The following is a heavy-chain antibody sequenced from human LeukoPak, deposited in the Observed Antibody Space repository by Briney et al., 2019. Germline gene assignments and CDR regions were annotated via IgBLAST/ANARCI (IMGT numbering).Heavy chain of an antibody. J-gene: IGHJ4*02. Sequence: GASVKVSCKASGYTFTSYGISWVRQAPGQGLEWMGWISAYNGNTNYAQKLQGRVTMTTDTSTSTAYMELRSLRSDDTAVYYCAGVNPLLLWFGELFSGWGQGTLVTVSS. CDR1: GYTFTSYG. CDR3: AGVNPLLLWFGELFSG. V-gene: IGHV1-18*01. D-gene: IGHD3-10*01. CDR2: ISAYNGNT.